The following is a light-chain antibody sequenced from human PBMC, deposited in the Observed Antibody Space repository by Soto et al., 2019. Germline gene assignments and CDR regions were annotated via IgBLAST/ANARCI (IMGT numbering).Light chain of an antibody. CDR2: DAS. CDR3: QQANSFPIT. V-gene: IGKV1-12*01. Sequence: DIQMTQSPSSVSASVGDRVTITCRASRAISSWLAWYQQKPGKAPKLLIYDASSLQSGVTSRFSGSGSGTDFTLTISSLQPDDFATYYCQQANSFPITFGQGTRLEIK. CDR1: RAISSW. J-gene: IGKJ5*01.